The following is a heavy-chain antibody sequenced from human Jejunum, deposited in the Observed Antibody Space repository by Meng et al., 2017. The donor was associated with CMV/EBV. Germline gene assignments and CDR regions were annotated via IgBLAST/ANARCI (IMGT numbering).Heavy chain of an antibody. Sequence: EVQLLESGGGLVQPGGFLRLSCAASGFSFSSYVMSWVRQGRGKGLEWVSGISRNGDRTYYADSVKGRFTISRDNSKNTLYLQMNRQRSEDTAIYYCAKDRDDDGDFLLDYWGQGSLVTVSA. V-gene: IGHV3-23*01. J-gene: IGHJ4*02. CDR2: ISRNGDRT. CDR3: AKDRDDDGDFLLDY. CDR1: GFSFSSYV. D-gene: IGHD4-17*01.